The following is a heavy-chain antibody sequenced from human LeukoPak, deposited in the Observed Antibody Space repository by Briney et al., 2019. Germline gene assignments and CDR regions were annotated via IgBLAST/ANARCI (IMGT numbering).Heavy chain of an antibody. CDR1: GGSFSGYY. D-gene: IGHD2-2*02. CDR3: ARGRDIVVVPAAIRYYYYYGMDV. J-gene: IGHJ6*02. CDR2: VNHSGST. V-gene: IGHV4-34*01. Sequence: SETLSLTCAVYGGSFSGYYWSWIRQPPGKGLEWIGEVNHSGSTNYNPSLKSRVTISVDTSKNQFSLKLSSVTAADTAVYYCARGRDIVVVPAAIRYYYYYGMDVWGQGTTVTVSS.